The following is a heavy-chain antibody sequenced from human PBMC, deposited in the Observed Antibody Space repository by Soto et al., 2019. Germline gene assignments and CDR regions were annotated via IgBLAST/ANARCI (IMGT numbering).Heavy chain of an antibody. D-gene: IGHD3-9*01. CDR2: INADGGST. J-gene: IGHJ4*02. V-gene: IGHV3-74*01. Sequence: GGALRLSCAASGFTFSNDWMHWVRQAPGKGLEWVSRINADGGSTHYADSVRGRFTISRDNAKNTLFLQLNSLRVEDTAIYYCIKVLTRGVGVPRFYFDSWGQGTLVTVSS. CDR3: IKVLTRGVGVPRFYFDS. CDR1: GFTFSNDW.